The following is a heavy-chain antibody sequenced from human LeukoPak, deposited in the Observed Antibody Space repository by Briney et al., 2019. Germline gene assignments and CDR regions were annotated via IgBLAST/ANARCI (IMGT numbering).Heavy chain of an antibody. J-gene: IGHJ6*03. D-gene: IGHD3-3*01. CDR1: GGTFSSYA. CDR3: ARSGNYDFWSGYARAPYYYYYYMDV. V-gene: IGHV1-69*05. CDR2: TIPIFGTA. Sequence: SVKVSCKASGGTFSSYAISWVRQAPGQGLEWMGGTIPIFGTANYAQKFQGRVTITTDESTSTAYMELSSLRSEDTAVYYCARSGNYDFWSGYARAPYYYYYYMDVWGKGTTVTVSS.